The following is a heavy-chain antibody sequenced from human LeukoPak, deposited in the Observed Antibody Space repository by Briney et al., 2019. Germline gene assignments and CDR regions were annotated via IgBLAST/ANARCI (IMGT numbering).Heavy chain of an antibody. Sequence: SETLSLTCTVSGGSIDSNSWTWIRQPPGKGLEWIGYIYYSGTANYNPSLKSRVTMSVDMSKNQFSLKLSSVTAADTSVYYCARRSSSWKNWFDPWGQGTLVTVSS. D-gene: IGHD6-13*01. CDR2: IYYSGTA. CDR1: GGSIDSNS. V-gene: IGHV4-59*01. CDR3: ARRSSSWKNWFDP. J-gene: IGHJ5*02.